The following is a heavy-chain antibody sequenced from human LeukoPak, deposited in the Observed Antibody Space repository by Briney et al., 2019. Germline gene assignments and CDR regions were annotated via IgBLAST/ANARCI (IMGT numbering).Heavy chain of an antibody. D-gene: IGHD2-2*02. J-gene: IGHJ5*02. V-gene: IGHV4-4*07. Sequence: SETLSLTCTVSGGSISSYYWNWIRQPAGKGLEWIGRIYTSGSTNYNPSLKSRVTMSVDTSKNQFSLKLSSVTAADTAVYYCAREIYCSSTSCYSENWFDPWGQGTLVTVSS. CDR2: IYTSGST. CDR3: AREIYCSSTSCYSENWFDP. CDR1: GGSISSYY.